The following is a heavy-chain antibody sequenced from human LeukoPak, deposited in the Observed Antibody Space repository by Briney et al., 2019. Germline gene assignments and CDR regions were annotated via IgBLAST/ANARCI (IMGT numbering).Heavy chain of an antibody. D-gene: IGHD2-21*01. CDR2: IYTSGST. Sequence: PSETRSLTCTVAGGSISSYYWSWIRQPAGKGQEWIGRIYTSGSTNYNPSLKSRVTMSVDTSKNRFSLKLSSVTAADTAVYYCPTKDGIRDAFDIWGQGTMGTVSS. CDR1: GGSISSYY. J-gene: IGHJ3*02. CDR3: PTKDGIRDAFDI. V-gene: IGHV4-4*07.